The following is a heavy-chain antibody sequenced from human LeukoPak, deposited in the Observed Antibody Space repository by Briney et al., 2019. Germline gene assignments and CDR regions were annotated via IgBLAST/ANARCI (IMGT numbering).Heavy chain of an antibody. CDR3: ARDCGGDCYSGY. J-gene: IGHJ4*02. D-gene: IGHD2-21*02. Sequence: ASVKVSCKVSGYTLTELSMHWVRQAPGQGLEWMGGIIPIFGTANYAQKFQGRVTITADESTSTAYMELSSLRSEDTAVYYCARDCGGDCYSGYWGQGTLVTVSS. CDR2: IIPIFGTA. V-gene: IGHV1-69*13. CDR1: GYTLTELS.